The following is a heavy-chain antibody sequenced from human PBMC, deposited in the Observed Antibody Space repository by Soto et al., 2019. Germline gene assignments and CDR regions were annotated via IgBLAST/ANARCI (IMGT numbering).Heavy chain of an antibody. CDR2: ISAHNGKK. V-gene: IGHV1-18*01. CDR3: ARMATTEYYFDY. D-gene: IGHD5-12*01. CDR1: CYTFTTYG. J-gene: IGHJ4*02. Sequence: GASVKVSCKASCYTFTTYGISWVRQAPGQGLEGKGRISAHNGKKEYAQKFQGRVTMTRDTSSSTAYMELSSLRSEDTAVYYCARMATTEYYFDYWGQGTLVTVSS.